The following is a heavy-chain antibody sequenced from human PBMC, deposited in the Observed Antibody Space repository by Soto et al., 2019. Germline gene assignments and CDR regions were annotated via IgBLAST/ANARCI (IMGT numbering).Heavy chain of an antibody. CDR2: IWYDGSNK. Sequence: QVQLVESGGGVVQPGRSLRLSCAASGFTFSSYGMHWVRQAPGKGLEWVAVIWYDGSNKYYADSVKGRFTISRDNSKNTLYLQMNSLRAEDTAVYYCARRLGYYGSGSYYNGGYYCGMDVWGQGTTVTVSS. CDR3: ARRLGYYGSGSYYNGGYYCGMDV. J-gene: IGHJ6*02. D-gene: IGHD3-10*01. CDR1: GFTFSSYG. V-gene: IGHV3-33*01.